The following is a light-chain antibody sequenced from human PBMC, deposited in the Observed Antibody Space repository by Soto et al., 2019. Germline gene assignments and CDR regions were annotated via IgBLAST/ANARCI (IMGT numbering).Light chain of an antibody. J-gene: IGKJ1*01. CDR2: WAS. CDR3: QQYNNWPPWT. CDR1: QSFLYSPNNKNY. V-gene: IGKV4-1*01. Sequence: DIVMTQSPDSLAVSLGERATINCKSSQSFLYSPNNKNYLAWYQHKPGQPPKMLIYWASIRESGVPDRFSGSGSGTEFTLTISSLQSEDFAVYYCQQYNNWPPWTFGQGTKVDIK.